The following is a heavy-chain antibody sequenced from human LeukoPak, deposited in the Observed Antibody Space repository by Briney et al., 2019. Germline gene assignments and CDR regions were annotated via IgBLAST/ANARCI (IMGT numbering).Heavy chain of an antibody. CDR3: ARDLSGYDYGFDY. V-gene: IGHV3-48*01. J-gene: IGHJ4*02. CDR1: GFTFSSYA. Sequence: PGGSLRLSCAASGFTFSSYAMSWVRQAPGKGLEWVSYIISSSSTIYYADSVKGRFTISRDNAKNSLYLQMNSLRAEDTAVYYCARDLSGYDYGFDYWGQGTLVTVSS. CDR2: IISSSSTI. D-gene: IGHD5-12*01.